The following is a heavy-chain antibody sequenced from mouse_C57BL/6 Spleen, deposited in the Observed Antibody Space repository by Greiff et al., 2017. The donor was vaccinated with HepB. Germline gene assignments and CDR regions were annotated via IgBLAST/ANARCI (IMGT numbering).Heavy chain of an antibody. J-gene: IGHJ4*01. V-gene: IGHV1-5*01. CDR2: IYPGNSDT. Sequence: DVQLQESGTVLARPGASVKMSCKTSGYTFTSYWMHWVKQRPGQGLEWIGAIYPGNSDTSYNQKFKGKAKLTAVTSASTAYMELSSLTNEDSAVYYCTPYYDYDGSYAMDYWGQGTSVTVSS. D-gene: IGHD2-4*01. CDR1: GYTFTSYW. CDR3: TPYYDYDGSYAMDY.